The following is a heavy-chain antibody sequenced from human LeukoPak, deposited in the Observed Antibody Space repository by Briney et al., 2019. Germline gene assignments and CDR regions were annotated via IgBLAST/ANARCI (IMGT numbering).Heavy chain of an antibody. J-gene: IGHJ4*02. D-gene: IGHD2-15*01. CDR2: INHSGST. CDR1: GGSFSGYY. Sequence: SETLSLTCAVYGGSFSGYYWSWIRQPPGKGLEWIGEINHSGSTNYNPSLKSRVTISVDTSKNQFSLKLSSVTAADTAVYYCARVRLDIVVVVAATYFDYWGQGTLVTVSS. CDR3: ARVRLDIVVVVAATYFDY. V-gene: IGHV4-34*01.